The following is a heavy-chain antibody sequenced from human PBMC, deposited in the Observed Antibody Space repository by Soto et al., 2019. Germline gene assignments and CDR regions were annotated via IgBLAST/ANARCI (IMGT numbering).Heavy chain of an antibody. V-gene: IGHV4-4*02. J-gene: IGHJ4*02. CDR3: ARVAYRSGRGPLYYFDY. CDR1: GGSISSSNW. CDR2: IYHSGST. D-gene: IGHD6-25*01. Sequence: SETLSLTCAVSGGSISSSNWWCWVRQPPGKGLEWIGEIYHSGSTNYNPSLKSRVTISVDKSKNQFSLKLSSVTAADTAVYFCARVAYRSGRGPLYYFDYWGQGTLVTVSS.